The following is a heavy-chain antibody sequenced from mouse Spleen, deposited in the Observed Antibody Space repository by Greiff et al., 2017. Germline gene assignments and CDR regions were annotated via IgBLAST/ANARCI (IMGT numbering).Heavy chain of an antibody. CDR2: ISSGGSYT. Sequence: EVMLVESGGDLVKPGGSLKLSCAASGFTFSSYGMSWVRQTPDKRLEWVATISSGGSYTYYPDSVKGRFTISRDNAKNTLYLQMSSLKSEDTAMYYCARHLGPHYFDYWGQGTTLTVSS. V-gene: IGHV5-6*02. J-gene: IGHJ2*01. CDR1: GFTFSSYG. CDR3: ARHLGPHYFDY. D-gene: IGHD4-1*01.